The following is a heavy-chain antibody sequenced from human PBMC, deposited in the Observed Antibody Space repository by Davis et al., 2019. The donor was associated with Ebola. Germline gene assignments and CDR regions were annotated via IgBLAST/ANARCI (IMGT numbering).Heavy chain of an antibody. D-gene: IGHD5-12*01. CDR3: ARPGYGAFDI. J-gene: IGHJ3*02. V-gene: IGHV5-51*01. Sequence: GGSLRLSCKGSGYSFTTYWIGWVRQVPGKGLEWMGIIYPGDSDTRYSPSFQGQVTMAADKSISTAYLQWSSLKASDTAIYYCARPGYGAFDIWGQGTMVTVSS. CDR2: IYPGDSDT. CDR1: GYSFTTYW.